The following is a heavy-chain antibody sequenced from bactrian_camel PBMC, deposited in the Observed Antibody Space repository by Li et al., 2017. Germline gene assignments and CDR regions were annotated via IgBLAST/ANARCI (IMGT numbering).Heavy chain of an antibody. J-gene: IGHJ4*01. CDR3: AANRYRPVIGCSPDHQGYTY. V-gene: IGHV3S53*01. D-gene: IGHD5*01. CDR1: GYTPS. Sequence: VQLVESGGGSVEAGGSLRLSCAASGYTPSMGWFRQAPGRMREGVAAIDSDGGTSYQDSVKGRFAISQDNAKNMVYLQMNSLKSEDTAMYYCAANRYRPVIGCSPDHQGYTYWGQGTQVTVS. CDR2: IDSDGGT.